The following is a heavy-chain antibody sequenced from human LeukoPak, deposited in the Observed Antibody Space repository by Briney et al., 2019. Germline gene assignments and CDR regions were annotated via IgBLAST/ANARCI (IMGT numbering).Heavy chain of an antibody. J-gene: IGHJ4*02. D-gene: IGHD3-10*01. Sequence: PSETLSLTCTVSGGSISSGDYYWSWIRQPPGKGLEWIGYIYYSGSTYYNPSLKSRVTISVDTSKNQFSLKLSSVTAADTAVYYCARDPFRGESFDYWGPGTLVTVSS. CDR3: ARDPFRGESFDY. CDR2: IYYSGST. V-gene: IGHV4-30-4*01. CDR1: GGSISSGDYY.